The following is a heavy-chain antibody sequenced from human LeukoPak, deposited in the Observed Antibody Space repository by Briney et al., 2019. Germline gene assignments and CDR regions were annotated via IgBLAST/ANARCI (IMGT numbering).Heavy chain of an antibody. J-gene: IGHJ4*02. CDR2: ISATGST. V-gene: IGHV4-61*02. CDR3: AGEVRARDGYNYWGSDY. D-gene: IGHD5-24*01. CDR1: GGSISSGSYY. Sequence: KPSETLSLTCTVSGGSISSGSYYWTWIRQPAGKGLEWIGRISATGSTNYNPSLKSRVTISIDTSKNQFSLKLSSVTAADTAVYYCAGEVRARDGYNYWGSDYWGQGTLVTVSS.